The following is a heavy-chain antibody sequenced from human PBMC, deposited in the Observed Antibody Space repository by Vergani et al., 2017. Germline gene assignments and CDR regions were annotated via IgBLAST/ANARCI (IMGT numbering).Heavy chain of an antibody. J-gene: IGHJ3*02. CDR3: ATATILKAFDI. V-gene: IGHV1-46*03. Sequence: QVQLVQSGAEVKKPGASVKVSCKASGYTFTSYYMHWVRQAPGQGLEWMGIINPSGGSTSYAQKFQGRVTMPRDTSTSTVYMELSSLRSEDTAVYYCATATILKAFDIWGQGTMVTVSS. CDR1: GYTFTSYY. CDR2: INPSGGST. D-gene: IGHD2-2*02.